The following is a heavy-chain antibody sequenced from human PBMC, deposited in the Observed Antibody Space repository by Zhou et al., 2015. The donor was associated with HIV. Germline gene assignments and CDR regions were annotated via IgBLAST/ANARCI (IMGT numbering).Heavy chain of an antibody. V-gene: IGHV1-69*17. CDR2: IIPMFDIE. J-gene: IGHJ2*01. CDR3: AREGWGSWYFDL. Sequence: VQLVQSGTEVKKPGSSVKVSCKASGGTFSGSDISWVRQAPGQGLEWMGGIIPMFDIESHAQKFRGRLTLTADKSTNTAYMELSRLRSEDTAAYYCAREGWGSWYFDLWGRGTLVSVSS. CDR1: GGTFSGSD. D-gene: IGHD7-27*01.